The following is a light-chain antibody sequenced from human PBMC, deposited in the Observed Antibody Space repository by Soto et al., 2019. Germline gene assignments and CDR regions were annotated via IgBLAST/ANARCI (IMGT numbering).Light chain of an antibody. CDR2: GNS. CDR1: RSNIGAGYD. CDR3: QSYDSSPSGVV. V-gene: IGLV1-40*01. J-gene: IGLJ2*01. Sequence: QPVLTQPPSVSGAPGQRVTISCTGSRSNIGAGYDVHWYQQLPGTAPKLLIFGNSNRPSGVPDRFSGSKSGTSASLAITGLQAEDEADYYCQSYDSSPSGVVFGGGTKVTVL.